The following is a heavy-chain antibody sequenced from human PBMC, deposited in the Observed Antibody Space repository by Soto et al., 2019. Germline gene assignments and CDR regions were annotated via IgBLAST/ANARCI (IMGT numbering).Heavy chain of an antibody. V-gene: IGHV4-59*01. J-gene: IGHJ5*02. Sequence: SETLSLTCTVSGGSISSYYWSWIRQPPGKGLEWIGYIYYSGSTNYNPSLKSRVTISVDTSKNQFSLKLSSVTAADTAVHYCARGGSSWWFDPWGQGTLVTVSS. D-gene: IGHD6-13*01. CDR2: IYYSGST. CDR3: ARGGSSWWFDP. CDR1: GGSISSYY.